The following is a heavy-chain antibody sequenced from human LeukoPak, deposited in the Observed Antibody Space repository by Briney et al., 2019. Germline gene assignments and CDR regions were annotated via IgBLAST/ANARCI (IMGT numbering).Heavy chain of an antibody. CDR1: GGTFSSYA. Sequence: SVKVSCKASGGTFSSYAISWVRQAPGQGLEWMGGIIPIFGTAYYAQKFQGRVTITADESTSTAYMELSSLRSEDTAVYYCARSDVITMVRGVIFPYYYYMDVWGKGTTVTISS. CDR2: IIPIFGTA. J-gene: IGHJ6*03. V-gene: IGHV1-69*13. CDR3: ARSDVITMVRGVIFPYYYYMDV. D-gene: IGHD3-10*01.